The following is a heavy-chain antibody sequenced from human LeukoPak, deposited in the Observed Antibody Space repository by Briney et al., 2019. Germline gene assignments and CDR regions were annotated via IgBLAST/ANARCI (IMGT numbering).Heavy chain of an antibody. CDR1: GYTFTSYY. V-gene: IGHV1-46*01. D-gene: IGHD3-3*01. CDR3: ARDSWSGYPYYYYYYMDV. CDR2: INPSGGST. Sequence: ASVKASCKASGYTFTSYYMHWVRQAPGQGLEWMGIINPSGGSTSYAQKFQGRVTMTRDMSTSTVYMELSSLRSEDTAVYYCARDSWSGYPYYYYYYMDVWGKGTTVTVSS. J-gene: IGHJ6*03.